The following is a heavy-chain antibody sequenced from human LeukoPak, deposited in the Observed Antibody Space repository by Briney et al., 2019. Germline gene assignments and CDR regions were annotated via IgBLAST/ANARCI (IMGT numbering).Heavy chain of an antibody. Sequence: GWSLSLSCAASLFIFSSYAMRWVGQAPWKGLAWVSAISGSGGSTYYADTVKGRFTISRDNSKNTLYLQINSLRAEDTAVYYCANDRVAAALGWFDPWGQGTLVTVSS. D-gene: IGHD6-13*01. V-gene: IGHV3-23*01. CDR3: ANDRVAAALGWFDP. J-gene: IGHJ5*02. CDR2: ISGSGGST. CDR1: LFIFSSYA.